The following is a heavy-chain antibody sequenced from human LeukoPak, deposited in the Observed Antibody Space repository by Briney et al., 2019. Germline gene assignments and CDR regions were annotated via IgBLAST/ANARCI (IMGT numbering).Heavy chain of an antibody. D-gene: IGHD2-2*01. J-gene: IGHJ6*03. CDR1: GFTFNTYG. CDR3: AREESVVPAALTAYYYYYMDV. V-gene: IGHV3-30*02. CDR2: IRYDGSNK. Sequence: GGSLRLSCAVSGFTFNTYGIHWVRQAPGKGLEWVAFIRYDGSNKYYADSVKGRFTISRDNSKNTLYLRMNSLRAEDTAVYYCAREESVVPAALTAYYYYYMDVWGKGTTVTVSS.